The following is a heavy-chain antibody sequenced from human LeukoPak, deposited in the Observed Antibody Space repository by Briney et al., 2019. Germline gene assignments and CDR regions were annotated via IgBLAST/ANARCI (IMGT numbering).Heavy chain of an antibody. CDR3: AKGGSGYLGTYYFDY. CDR1: GYTFSISY. CDR2: INPSGDTT. J-gene: IGHJ4*02. V-gene: IGHV1-46*01. D-gene: IGHD3-22*01. Sequence: ASVKVSCKASGYTFSISYIHWVRQAPGQGLEWMGIINPSGDTTNYAQKFQGRVTMTRDTSTSTVYMEVSSLRSEDTAVYYCAKGGSGYLGTYYFDYWGQGTLVTVSS.